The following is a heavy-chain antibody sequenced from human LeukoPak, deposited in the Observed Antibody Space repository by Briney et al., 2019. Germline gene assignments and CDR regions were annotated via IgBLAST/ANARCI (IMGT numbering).Heavy chain of an antibody. D-gene: IGHD1-26*01. CDR3: ARGMVGATLDY. Sequence: PSEILSLTCTVSSGSINGYYWSWIRQPPGKGLEWIGYIYYSGSTNYNPSLKSRVTISVDTSKNQFSLKLSSVTAADTAVYYCARGMVGATLDYWGQGTLVTVSS. V-gene: IGHV4-59*01. CDR2: IYYSGST. J-gene: IGHJ4*02. CDR1: SGSINGYY.